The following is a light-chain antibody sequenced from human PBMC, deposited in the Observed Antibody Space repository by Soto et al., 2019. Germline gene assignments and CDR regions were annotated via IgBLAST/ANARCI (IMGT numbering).Light chain of an antibody. CDR3: SSYAGSNNGV. J-gene: IGLJ3*02. V-gene: IGLV2-8*01. Sequence: QSALTQPPSASGSPGQSVTISCTGTSSDVGGYNFVSWYQQYSGKAPKLMIYEVSKRPSGVPDRFSGSKSGNTASLTVSGLQAEDEADFYCSSYAGSNNGVFGGGTKLTVL. CDR2: EVS. CDR1: SSDVGGYNF.